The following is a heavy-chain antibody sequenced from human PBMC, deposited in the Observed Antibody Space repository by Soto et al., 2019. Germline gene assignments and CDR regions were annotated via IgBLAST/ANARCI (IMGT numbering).Heavy chain of an antibody. Sequence: PGGSLRLSCVASGFTFSGYAMSWVRQAPGKGLQWVSAIRDTGGYTYYADSVKGRFTISRDNSKSTLFLQMDSLTADDSALYYCAKPSHEMLTGYYRFDHWGQGPLVTVYS. D-gene: IGHD3-9*01. V-gene: IGHV3-23*01. CDR3: AKPSHEMLTGYYRFDH. J-gene: IGHJ4*02. CDR2: IRDTGGYT. CDR1: GFTFSGYA.